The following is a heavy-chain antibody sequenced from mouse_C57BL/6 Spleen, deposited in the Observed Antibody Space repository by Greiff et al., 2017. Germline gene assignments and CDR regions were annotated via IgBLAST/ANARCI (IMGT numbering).Heavy chain of an antibody. CDR1: GYAFSSSW. J-gene: IGHJ4*01. Sequence: VQLQQSGPELVKPGASVKISCKASGYAFSSSWMNWVKQRPGKGLEWIGRIYPGDGDTNYNGKFKGKATLTADKSSSTAYMQLSSLTSEDSAVYFCAREGLGPYAMDYWGQGTSVTVSS. CDR2: IYPGDGDT. D-gene: IGHD4-1*01. CDR3: AREGLGPYAMDY. V-gene: IGHV1-82*01.